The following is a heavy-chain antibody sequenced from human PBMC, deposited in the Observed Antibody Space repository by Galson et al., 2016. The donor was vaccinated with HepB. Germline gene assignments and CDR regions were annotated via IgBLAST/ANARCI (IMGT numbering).Heavy chain of an antibody. D-gene: IGHD2-15*01. J-gene: IGHJ6*02. CDR1: GFTLDRYA. V-gene: IGHV3-9*01. Sequence: SLRLSCAVSGFTLDRYAMHWVRLVPGKGLEWVAGISLDSDRKDYAHSVKGRFTVSRDKAKNSVYLQMNSLIREDTALYYCGKDILPGGLDVWGQGTAVTVSS. CDR2: ISLDSDRK. CDR3: GKDILPGGLDV.